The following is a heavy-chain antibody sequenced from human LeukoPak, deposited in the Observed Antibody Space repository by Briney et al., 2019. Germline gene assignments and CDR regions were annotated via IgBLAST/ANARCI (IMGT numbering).Heavy chain of an antibody. D-gene: IGHD3-16*01. CDR3: ARGGRDHAFDI. V-gene: IGHV3-74*01. Sequence: GGSLRLSCAASGFTFTAYWMHWVRQAPGKGLVWVSRVESDGTKTIYADSVKGRFTISRDNAKNSLYLQINSLRAEDTAVYYCARGGRDHAFDIWGQGTMVTVSS. CDR1: GFTFTAYW. J-gene: IGHJ3*02. CDR2: VESDGTKT.